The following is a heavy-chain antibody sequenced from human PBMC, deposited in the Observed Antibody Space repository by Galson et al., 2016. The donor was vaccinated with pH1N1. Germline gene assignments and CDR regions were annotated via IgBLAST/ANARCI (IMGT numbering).Heavy chain of an antibody. D-gene: IGHD2-2*01. Sequence: SETLSLTCTVSGDSISSYYWNWIRQAPGKGLEWIGYLYHSHHSGSSKYNPSLKSRVTISIDTSKSHFSLNLNSVTAADTAVYYCARDPHAPVSEDFDYWGQGILVTVSS. CDR2: LYHSHHSGSS. CDR1: GDSISSYY. CDR3: ARDPHAPVSEDFDY. V-gene: IGHV4-59*01. J-gene: IGHJ4*02.